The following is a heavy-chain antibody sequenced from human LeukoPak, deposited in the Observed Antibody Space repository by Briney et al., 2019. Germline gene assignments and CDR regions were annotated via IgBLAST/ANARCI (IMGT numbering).Heavy chain of an antibody. CDR3: ARAHNWAYYYGMDV. V-gene: IGHV4-30-4*01. Sequence: PSETLSLTCTVSGGSISSGDYYWSWIRQPPGKGLEWIGYIYYSGSTYYNPSLKSRVTISVDTSKNQFSLKLSSVTAADTAVYYCARAHNWAYYYGMDVWGQGTTVTVSS. CDR2: IYYSGST. D-gene: IGHD1-20*01. CDR1: GGSISSGDYY. J-gene: IGHJ6*02.